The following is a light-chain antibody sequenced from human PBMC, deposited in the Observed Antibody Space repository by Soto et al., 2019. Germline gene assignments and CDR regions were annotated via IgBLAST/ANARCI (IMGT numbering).Light chain of an antibody. Sequence: QSVLTQPASVSGSPGQSITISCTATSSDVGGYNQVSWYQQHPGKAPKLMIYDVSNRPSGVSNRFSGSKPGNTASLTISGLQAEDEADYYCSSYTTSRTLLFGGGTKVTVL. CDR2: DVS. V-gene: IGLV2-14*01. CDR3: SSYTTSRTLL. J-gene: IGLJ2*01. CDR1: SSDVGGYNQ.